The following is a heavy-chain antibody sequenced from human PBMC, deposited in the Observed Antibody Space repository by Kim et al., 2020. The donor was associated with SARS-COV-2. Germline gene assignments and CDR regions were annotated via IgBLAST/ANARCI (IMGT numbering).Heavy chain of an antibody. D-gene: IGHD3-9*01. V-gene: IGHV3-23*01. J-gene: IGHJ4*02. CDR2: ISGSGGST. Sequence: GGSLRLSCAASGFTFSSYAMSWVRQAPGKGLEWVSAISGSGGSTYYADSVKGRFTISRDNSKNTLYLQMNSLRAEDTAVYYCAKVGRYDILTGYYPMSRGYFDYWGQGTLVTVSS. CDR1: GFTFSSYA. CDR3: AKVGRYDILTGYYPMSRGYFDY.